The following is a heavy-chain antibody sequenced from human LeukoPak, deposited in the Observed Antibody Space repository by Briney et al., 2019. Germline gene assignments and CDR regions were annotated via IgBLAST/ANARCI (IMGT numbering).Heavy chain of an antibody. CDR2: INHSGST. J-gene: IGHJ4*02. V-gene: IGHV4-34*01. Sequence: MASETLSLTCAVYGGSFSGYYWSWIRQPPGKGLEWIGEINHSGSTNYNPPLKSRVTISVDTSKNQFSLKLSSVTAADTAVYYCAREHRWIQLWLGVFDYWGQGTLVTVSS. D-gene: IGHD5-18*01. CDR3: AREHRWIQLWLGVFDY. CDR1: GGSFSGYY.